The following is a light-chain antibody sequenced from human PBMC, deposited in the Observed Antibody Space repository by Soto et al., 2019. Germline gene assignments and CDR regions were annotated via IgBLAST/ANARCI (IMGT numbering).Light chain of an antibody. J-gene: IGKJ5*01. CDR1: QHISNW. CDR2: AAS. Sequence: DIQMTQSPGAVSASIGDRVTITCRASQHISNWLVWYQQKPGKAPKLLIYAASSLQSGVPSRFSGRGSGTDFTLTISSLQPEDFAIYYCQQSYRTPPITFGQGTRLEIK. CDR3: QQSYRTPPIT. V-gene: IGKV1-12*01.